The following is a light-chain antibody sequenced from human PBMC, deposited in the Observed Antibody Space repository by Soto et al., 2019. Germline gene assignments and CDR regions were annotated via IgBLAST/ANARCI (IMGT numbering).Light chain of an antibody. J-gene: IGKJ1*01. Sequence: IVSTQSPVTLPFPPGERATLSCRVGQSVSSNLAWYQQKPGQAPRLFIYGASTRATGIPARFSGSGSGTEFTLTISSLQSEDFAVYYCQQYNNWPAITFGQGTKVDIK. CDR1: QSVSSN. V-gene: IGKV3D-15*01. CDR3: QQYNNWPAIT. CDR2: GAS.